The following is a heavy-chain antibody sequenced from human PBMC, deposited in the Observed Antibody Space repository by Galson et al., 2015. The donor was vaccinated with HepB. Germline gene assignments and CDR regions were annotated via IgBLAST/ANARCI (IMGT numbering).Heavy chain of an antibody. CDR2: IKSKTDGGTT. CDR3: TTGGYDYVWGSYRPPVGEVDY. V-gene: IGHV3-15*01. Sequence: SLRLSCAASGFTFSNAWMSWVRQAPGKGLEWVGRIKSKTDGGTTDYAAPVKGRFTISRDDSKNTLYLQMNSLKTEDTAVYYCTTGGYDYVWGSYRPPVGEVDYWGQGTLVTVSS. CDR1: GFTFSNAW. D-gene: IGHD3-16*02. J-gene: IGHJ4*02.